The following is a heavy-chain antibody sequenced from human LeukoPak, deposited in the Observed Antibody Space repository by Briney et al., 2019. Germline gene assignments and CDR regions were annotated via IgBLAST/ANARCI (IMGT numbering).Heavy chain of an antibody. J-gene: IGHJ4*02. Sequence: GRSLRLSCAASGFTFSSYGMHWVRQAPGKGLEWVAVIWYDGSNKYYADSVKGRFTISRDNSKNTLYLQMNSLRAEDTAVYYCARDHSITMVRGAFGYWGQGTLVTVSS. V-gene: IGHV3-33*01. CDR2: IWYDGSNK. CDR3: ARDHSITMVRGAFGY. D-gene: IGHD3-10*01. CDR1: GFTFSSYG.